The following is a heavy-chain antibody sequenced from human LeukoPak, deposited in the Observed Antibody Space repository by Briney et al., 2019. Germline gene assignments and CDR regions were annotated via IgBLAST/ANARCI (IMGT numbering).Heavy chain of an antibody. Sequence: EASVKVSCKASGYTFTGYYMHWVRQAPGQGLEWMGWINPNSGGTNYAQKFQGRVTMTRDTSISTAYMELSRLRSDDTAVYYCARLANWADAFDIWGQGTMVTVSS. CDR2: INPNSGGT. V-gene: IGHV1-2*02. CDR1: GYTFTGYY. J-gene: IGHJ3*02. D-gene: IGHD7-27*01. CDR3: ARLANWADAFDI.